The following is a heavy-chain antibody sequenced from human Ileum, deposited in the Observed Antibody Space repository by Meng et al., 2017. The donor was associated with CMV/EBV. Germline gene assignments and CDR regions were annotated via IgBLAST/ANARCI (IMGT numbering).Heavy chain of an antibody. V-gene: IGHV3-23*01. CDR2: LNTGGGA. CDR3: AKDKAGARTYWYFDL. D-gene: IGHD1-26*01. Sequence: GESLKISCVASGFTFSTNAMGWVRQAPGKGLEWVSTLNTGGGAYYADSVKGRFTISRDNSKNTLYLQMNSLRAEDTAVYHCAKDKAGARTYWYFDLWGRSTLVTVSS. CDR1: GFTFSTNA. J-gene: IGHJ2*01.